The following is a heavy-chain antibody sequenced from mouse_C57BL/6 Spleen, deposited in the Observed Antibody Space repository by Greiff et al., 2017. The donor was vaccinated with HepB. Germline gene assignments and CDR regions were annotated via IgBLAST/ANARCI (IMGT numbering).Heavy chain of an antibody. CDR2: IYPGDGDT. D-gene: IGHD1-1*01. J-gene: IGHJ1*03. CDR1: GYAFSSSW. CDR3: ARWMDDGSSHWYFDV. Sequence: QVQLQQSGPELVKPGASVKISCKASGYAFSSSWMNWVKQRPGKGLEWIGRIYPGDGDTNYNGKFKGKATLTADKSSSTAYMQLSSLTSEDSAVYFCARWMDDGSSHWYFDVWGTGTTVTVSS. V-gene: IGHV1-82*01.